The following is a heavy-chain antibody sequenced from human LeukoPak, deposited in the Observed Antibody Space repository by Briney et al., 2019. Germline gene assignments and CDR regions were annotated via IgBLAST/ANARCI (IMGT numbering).Heavy chain of an antibody. D-gene: IGHD2-2*01. J-gene: IGHJ4*02. V-gene: IGHV3-23*01. CDR2: ISPAGDST. CDR1: GFTFSDYS. CDR3: ARRLVTAGITDFFDS. Sequence: GGSLRLSCTASGFTFSDYSMSWVRQAPGAGLEWVSAISPAGDSTTDADSVKGRFAISRDNSKSTLYLQMNGLTAEDTALYYCARRLVTAGITDFFDSWGQGTLVSVSS.